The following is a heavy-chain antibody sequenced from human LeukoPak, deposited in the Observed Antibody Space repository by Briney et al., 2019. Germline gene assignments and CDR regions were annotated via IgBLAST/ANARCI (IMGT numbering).Heavy chain of an antibody. D-gene: IGHD3-22*01. V-gene: IGHV3-48*03. Sequence: GGSLRLSCAASGFTFSSYEMNWVRQAPGKGLEWVSYISSSGSTIYYADSVKGRFTISRDNAKNSLYLQMNGLRAEDTAVYYCARAYYYDSSGQGYYFDYWGQGTLVTVSS. J-gene: IGHJ4*02. CDR3: ARAYYYDSSGQGYYFDY. CDR1: GFTFSSYE. CDR2: ISSSGSTI.